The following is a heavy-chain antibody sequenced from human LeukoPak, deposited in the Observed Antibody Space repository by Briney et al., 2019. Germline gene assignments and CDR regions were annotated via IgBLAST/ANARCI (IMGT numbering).Heavy chain of an antibody. CDR2: ISSSSSTI. V-gene: IGHV3-48*01. J-gene: IGHJ4*02. D-gene: IGHD3-9*01. Sequence: GGSLRLSCVVSGVTLSRYSMNWVRQAPGKGLEWISYISSSSSTIYYADSVKGRFTISRDNADNSLFLQMNNLKADDTAVHYCASVGSPRPGYYLDYFDLWGQGTLVTVSS. CDR1: GVTLSRYS. CDR3: ASVGSPRPGYYLDYFDL.